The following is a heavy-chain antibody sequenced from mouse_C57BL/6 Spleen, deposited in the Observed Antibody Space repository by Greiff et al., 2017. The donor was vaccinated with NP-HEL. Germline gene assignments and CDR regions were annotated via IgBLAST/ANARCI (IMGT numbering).Heavy chain of an antibody. CDR1: GFTFSSYG. D-gene: IGHD2-5*01. CDR3: PRHGSNYGFDY. J-gene: IGHJ2*01. CDR2: ISSGGSYT. Sequence: EVHLVESGGDLVKPGGSLKLSCAASGFTFSSYGMSWVRQTPDKRLEWVATISSGGSYTYYPDSVKGRFTISRDNAKNTLYLQMSSLKSEDTAMYYCPRHGSNYGFDYWGQGTTLTVSS. V-gene: IGHV5-6*01.